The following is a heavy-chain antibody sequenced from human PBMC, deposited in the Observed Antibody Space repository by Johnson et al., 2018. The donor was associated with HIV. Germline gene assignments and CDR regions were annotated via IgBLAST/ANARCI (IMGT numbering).Heavy chain of an antibody. D-gene: IGHD2-15*01. CDR3: ARDGRYCSGGSCPDAFDI. J-gene: IGHJ3*02. CDR2: ISWNSGSI. Sequence: VQLVESGGGLVQPGGSLRLSCAASGFTFSDYYMSWIRQAPGKGLEWVPGISWNSGSIGYADSVKGRFTISRDNAKNSLYLQMNSLRAEDTALYYCARDGRYCSGGSCPDAFDIWGQGTMVTVSS. V-gene: IGHV3-9*01. CDR1: GFTFSDYY.